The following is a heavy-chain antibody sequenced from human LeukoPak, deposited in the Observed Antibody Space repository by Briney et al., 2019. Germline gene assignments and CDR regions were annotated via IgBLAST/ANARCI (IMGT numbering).Heavy chain of an antibody. Sequence: PGRSLRLSCAASGFTFSSYGMHWVRQAPGKGLEWVAVISYDGSNKYYADSVKGRFTISRDNAKNTLYLQMSSLRAEDTAVYYCAASMAGFNWFDPWGQGTLVTVSS. V-gene: IGHV3-30*03. CDR1: GFTFSSYG. J-gene: IGHJ5*02. CDR3: AASMAGFNWFDP. CDR2: ISYDGSNK. D-gene: IGHD6-19*01.